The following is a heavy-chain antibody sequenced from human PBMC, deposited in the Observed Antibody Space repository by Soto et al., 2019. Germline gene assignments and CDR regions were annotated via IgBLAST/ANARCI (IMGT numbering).Heavy chain of an antibody. V-gene: IGHV1-69*02. D-gene: IGHD3-10*01. CDR3: SRGSTIVRGAPSWFYP. J-gene: IGHJ5*02. CDR2: IIPIAAIA. CDR1: GGTFSRYT. Sequence: QVQLVQSVAEVKKPVSSVKVSCKASGGTFSRYTINWVRQAPGQGLEWMGRIIPIAAIANYTQKFQGRVTITVDKSSTTAYMELSSLRSDDTAVYYFSRGSTIVRGAPSWFYPWGQGTLVTVSS.